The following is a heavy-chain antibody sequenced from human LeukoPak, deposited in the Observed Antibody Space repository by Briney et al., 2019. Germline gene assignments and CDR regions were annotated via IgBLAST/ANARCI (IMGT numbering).Heavy chain of an antibody. CDR2: IYYSGNT. V-gene: IGHV4-39*07. CDR1: GGSIRSTTYY. Sequence: PSETLSLTRTVSGGSIRSTTYYWGWVRQPPGKGLEWIGSIYYSGNTYYSPSLMSRVTISVYTSKNQFSLKVASVTAADTAIYYCAKGAGGFSYYNWFDPWGQGTLVTVSS. D-gene: IGHD5-18*01. CDR3: AKGAGGFSYYNWFDP. J-gene: IGHJ5*02.